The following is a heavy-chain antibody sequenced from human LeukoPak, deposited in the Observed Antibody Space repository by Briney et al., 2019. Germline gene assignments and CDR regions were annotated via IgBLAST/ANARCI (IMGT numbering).Heavy chain of an antibody. J-gene: IGHJ4*02. Sequence: PGRSLRLSCAASGFTFSSYAMHWVRQAPGKGLEWVAVISYDGSNKYYADSVKGRFTISRDNPKNTLYLQMNSLRAEDTAVYYCARIGLYYDSSGHYYFDYWGQGTLVTVSS. CDR1: GFTFSSYA. CDR2: ISYDGSNK. D-gene: IGHD3-22*01. CDR3: ARIGLYYDSSGHYYFDY. V-gene: IGHV3-30*04.